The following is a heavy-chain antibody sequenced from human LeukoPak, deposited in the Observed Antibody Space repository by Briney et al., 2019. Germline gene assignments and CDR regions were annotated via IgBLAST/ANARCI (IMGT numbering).Heavy chain of an antibody. CDR3: ARGPSDFWSGQNYFDY. V-gene: IGHV1-18*01. CDR2: ISAYNGNT. Sequence: ASVKVSCKASGYTFTSYGISWVRQAPGQGLEWMGWISAYNGNTNYAQKLQGRVTMTTDTSTSTAYMELRSLRSDDTAVYYCARGPSDFWSGQNYFDYWGQGTLVTVSS. J-gene: IGHJ4*02. CDR1: GYTFTSYG. D-gene: IGHD3-3*01.